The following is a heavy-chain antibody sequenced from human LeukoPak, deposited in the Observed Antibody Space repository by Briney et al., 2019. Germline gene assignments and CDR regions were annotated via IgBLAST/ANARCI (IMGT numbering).Heavy chain of an antibody. CDR1: GASISGSGYY. D-gene: IGHD3-3*01. Sequence: SETLSLTCAVSGASISGSGYYLGWIRQPPGKGLEWIGNIYYTGSTYYNASLQSRVTISVDKSKNQFSLKLSSVTAADTAVYYCAREDYDDSGAWYFDLWGRGTLVTVSS. V-gene: IGHV4-39*07. J-gene: IGHJ2*01. CDR3: AREDYDDSGAWYFDL. CDR2: IYYTGST.